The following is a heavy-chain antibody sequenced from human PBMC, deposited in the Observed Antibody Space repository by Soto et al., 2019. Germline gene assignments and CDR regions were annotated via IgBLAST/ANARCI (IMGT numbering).Heavy chain of an antibody. CDR1: GFTFSSYS. CDR3: ARDEAVAGVIDY. J-gene: IGHJ4*02. V-gene: IGHV3-21*01. D-gene: IGHD6-19*01. Sequence: GGSLRLSCAASGFTFSSYSMNWVRQAPGKGLEWVSSISSSSSYIYYADSVKGRFTISRDNAKNSLYLQMNSLRAEDTAVYYCARDEAVAGVIDYWGQGTLVTVSS. CDR2: ISSSSSYI.